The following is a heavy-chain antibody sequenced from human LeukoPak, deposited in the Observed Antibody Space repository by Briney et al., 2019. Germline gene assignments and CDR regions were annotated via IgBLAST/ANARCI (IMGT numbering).Heavy chain of an antibody. CDR1: GFTFSSYE. D-gene: IGHD3-22*01. J-gene: IGHJ3*02. V-gene: IGHV3-20*04. CDR2: VNWSGGST. CDR3: ARAGTVYGGIVVVIKNAFDI. Sequence: PGGSLRLSCAASGFTFSSYEMNWVRQAPGKGLEWVSGVNWSGGSTGYADSVKGRFTISRDNAKNSLYLQMNSLRAEDTALYYCARAGTVYGGIVVVIKNAFDIWGQGTMVTVSS.